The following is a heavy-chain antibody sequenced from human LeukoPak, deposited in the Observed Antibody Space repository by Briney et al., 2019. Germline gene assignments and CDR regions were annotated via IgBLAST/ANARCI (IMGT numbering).Heavy chain of an antibody. J-gene: IGHJ4*02. Sequence: SETLSLTCAVYGGSFSGYYWTWIRQPAGKGLEWIGHIYTSGTTNYNPSLKSRVTILLDTSKNQFSLNLNSVTAANTAIYYCARMFEYWGQGTLVTVSS. CDR2: IYTSGTT. CDR3: ARMFEY. CDR1: GGSFSGYY. V-gene: IGHV4-59*10.